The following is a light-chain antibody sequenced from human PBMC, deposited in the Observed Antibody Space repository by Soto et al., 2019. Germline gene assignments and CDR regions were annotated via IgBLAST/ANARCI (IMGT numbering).Light chain of an antibody. CDR3: VVYMGSGIWV. CDR1: SGSVSTSYY. CDR2: STN. Sequence: QAVVTQEPSFSVSPGGTVTLTCGLSSGSVSTSYYPSWYQQTPGQAPRTLIYSTNTRSSGVPDRFSGSILGNKAALTITGAQADDESTYYCVVYMGSGIWVFGGGTKLPS. J-gene: IGLJ3*02. V-gene: IGLV8-61*01.